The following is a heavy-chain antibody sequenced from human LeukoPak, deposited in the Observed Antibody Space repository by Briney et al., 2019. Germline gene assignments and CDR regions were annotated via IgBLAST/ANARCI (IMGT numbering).Heavy chain of an antibody. CDR3: ARGQSIAAAGPFDY. J-gene: IGHJ4*02. V-gene: IGHV3-23*01. D-gene: IGHD6-13*01. CDR1: GFTFSSYG. CDR2: ISGSGGST. Sequence: GGSLRLSCAASGFTFSSYGMSWVRQAPGKGLEWVSAISGSGGSTYYADTVKGRFTISRDNSKNTLYLQMNSLRAEDTALYYCARGQSIAAAGPFDYWGQGTLVTVSS.